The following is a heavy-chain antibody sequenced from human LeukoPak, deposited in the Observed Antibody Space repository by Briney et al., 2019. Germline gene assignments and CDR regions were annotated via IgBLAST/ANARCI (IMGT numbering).Heavy chain of an antibody. D-gene: IGHD1-26*01. CDR1: GFTFSNYA. J-gene: IGHJ6*03. CDR2: ITTSSAYI. CDR3: ARDPYSGNLGPTYYYYMDV. V-gene: IGHV3-21*01. Sequence: GGSLRLSCAASGFTFSNYAMRWVRQAPGKGLEWVSAITTSSAYIYYADSVRGRFTISRDNAKNSLYLQMNSLRDDDTAVYYCARDPYSGNLGPTYYYYMDVWGKGTTVTVSS.